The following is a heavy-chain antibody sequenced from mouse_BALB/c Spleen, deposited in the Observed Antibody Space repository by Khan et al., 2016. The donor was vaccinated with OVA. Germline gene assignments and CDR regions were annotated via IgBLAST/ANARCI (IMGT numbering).Heavy chain of an antibody. V-gene: IGHV1-7*01. CDR1: GYTFTTYW. CDR2: INPTSGYT. J-gene: IGHJ2*01. Sequence: QVQLQQSGAELAKPGASVKMSCKASGYTFTTYWMHWVKQRPGQGLEWIGYINPTSGYTDYNEKFKDRATLSADKSSSTAYMHLSSLTSEASAVYYCTRDRIDYWGHGTTLTVSS. CDR3: TRDRIDY.